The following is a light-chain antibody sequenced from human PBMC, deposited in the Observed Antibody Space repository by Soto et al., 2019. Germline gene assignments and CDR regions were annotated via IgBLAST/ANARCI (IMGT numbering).Light chain of an antibody. CDR3: QQYNIYSYT. Sequence: DIQMTQSPSTLSASVGDRVTITCRASQSISSWLAWYQQKPGKAPKLLIYDASSLESGVPSRFSGSGSGTEFTLTISSLQPDDFATYSCQQYNIYSYTSGQGTKLEIK. V-gene: IGKV1-5*01. CDR2: DAS. J-gene: IGKJ2*01. CDR1: QSISSW.